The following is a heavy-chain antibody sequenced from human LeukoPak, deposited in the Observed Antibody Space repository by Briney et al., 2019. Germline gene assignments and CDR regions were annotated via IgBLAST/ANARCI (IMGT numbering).Heavy chain of an antibody. V-gene: IGHV3-7*03. CDR2: IKQDGSEK. Sequence: QTGGSLRLSCAASGFTFSSYWMSWVRQAPGKGLEWVANIKQDGSEKNCVDSVRGRFTISRDNAKNSLYLQMSSLRAEDTAVYYCGRRRGMGSLDYWGQGTLVTVSS. CDR3: GRRRGMGSLDY. D-gene: IGHD2-8*01. CDR1: GFTFSSYW. J-gene: IGHJ4*02.